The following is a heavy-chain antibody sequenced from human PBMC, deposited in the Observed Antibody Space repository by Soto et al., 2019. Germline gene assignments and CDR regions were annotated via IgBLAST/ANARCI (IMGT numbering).Heavy chain of an antibody. Sequence: SGGSLRLSCSASGFTFSSYGMHWVRQAPGKGLEWVAVIWYDGSNKYYADSVKGRFTISRDNSKNTLYLQMNSLRDEDTAVYYCARDSDRIAVAGFDLWGRGTLVTVSS. CDR3: ARDSDRIAVAGFDL. J-gene: IGHJ2*01. CDR1: GFTFSSYG. D-gene: IGHD6-19*01. CDR2: IWYDGSNK. V-gene: IGHV3-33*01.